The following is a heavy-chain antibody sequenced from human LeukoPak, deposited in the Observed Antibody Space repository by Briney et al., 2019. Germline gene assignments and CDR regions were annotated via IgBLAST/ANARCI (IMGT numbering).Heavy chain of an antibody. CDR1: GFTVSSNH. Sequence: GGSLRLSCAASGFTVSSNHMSWVRQAPGKGLEWVSAISGSGGSTYYADSVKGRFTISRDNSKNTLYLQMNSLRAEDTAVYYCAKGNPVAGTSSWFDPWGQGTLVTVSS. CDR2: ISGSGGST. V-gene: IGHV3-23*01. D-gene: IGHD6-19*01. CDR3: AKGNPVAGTSSWFDP. J-gene: IGHJ5*02.